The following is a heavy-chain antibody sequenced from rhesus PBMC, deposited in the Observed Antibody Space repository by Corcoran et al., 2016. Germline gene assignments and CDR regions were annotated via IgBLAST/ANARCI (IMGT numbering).Heavy chain of an antibody. CDR2: ISGDGSIT. Sequence: DVQVAESGGGLVQPGGSLRLSCAASGFTFTAYWMYWVRQAPGKGLGWISRISGDGSITIYADSLKGRFTISRENAKNSVYLQMNSLRWEDTAVYYCSRGLDSWGRGVSVTVSS. CDR1: GFTFTAYW. CDR3: SRGLDS. V-gene: IGHV3-119*01. J-gene: IGHJ4*01.